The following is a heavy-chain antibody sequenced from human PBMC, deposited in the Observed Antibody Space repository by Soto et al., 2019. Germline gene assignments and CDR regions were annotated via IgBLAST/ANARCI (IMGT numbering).Heavy chain of an antibody. CDR1: GFTFSGYA. J-gene: IGHJ4*02. CDR2: ISGSGGSA. V-gene: IGHV3-23*01. Sequence: LRLSCAASGFTFSGYAMSWVRQAPGKGLEWVSAISGSGGSAYHADSVKGRFTISRDNSKNTLYLQMNSLRAEDTAIYYCAKDHRDVYNIFDYWGQGTLVTVSS. CDR3: AKDHRDVYNIFDY. D-gene: IGHD1-1*01.